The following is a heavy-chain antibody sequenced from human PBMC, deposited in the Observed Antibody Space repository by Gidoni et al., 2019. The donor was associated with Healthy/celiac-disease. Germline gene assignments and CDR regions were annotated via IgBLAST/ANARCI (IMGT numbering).Heavy chain of an antibody. CDR2: ISGSGGST. CDR1: GFTFSSYA. J-gene: IGHJ4*02. CDR3: AKDSRRITMIVVVTAAFDY. V-gene: IGHV3-23*01. Sequence: EVQLLESGGGLVQPGGSLRLSCAASGFTFSSYAMSWVRQAPGKGLGWVPAISGSGGSTYYADSVKGRFTISRDNSKNTLYLQMNSLRAEDTAVYYCAKDSRRITMIVVVTAAFDYWGQGTLVTVSS. D-gene: IGHD3-22*01.